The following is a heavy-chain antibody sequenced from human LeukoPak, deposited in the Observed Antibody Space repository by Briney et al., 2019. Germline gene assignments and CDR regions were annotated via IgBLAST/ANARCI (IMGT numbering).Heavy chain of an antibody. CDR3: ARVRGDCSSTSCFWYYYYYMDV. CDR1: GGSLSSYY. D-gene: IGHD2-2*01. V-gene: IGHV4-4*07. Sequence: PSETLSLTCTVSGGSLSSYYWNWIRQPAGKGLEWIGRIYTSGSTNYNPSLKSRVTISVDTSKNQFSLKLSSVTAADTAVYYCARVRGDCSSTSCFWYYYYYMDVWGKGTTVTVSS. CDR2: IYTSGST. J-gene: IGHJ6*03.